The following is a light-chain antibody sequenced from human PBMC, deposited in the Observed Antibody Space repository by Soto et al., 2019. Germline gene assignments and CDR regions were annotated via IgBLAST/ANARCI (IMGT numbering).Light chain of an antibody. CDR2: KAS. J-gene: IGKJ1*01. CDR3: QQYNSYAWT. Sequence: DIQITQSPSTLSASVGDRVTITCRASQSSSSWLAWYQQKQGKATKFLIYKASSLASGVPSRFSGSGSGTEFTLTISSLQPDDFATYYCQQYNSYAWTFGQGTTVEIK. CDR1: QSSSSW. V-gene: IGKV1-5*03.